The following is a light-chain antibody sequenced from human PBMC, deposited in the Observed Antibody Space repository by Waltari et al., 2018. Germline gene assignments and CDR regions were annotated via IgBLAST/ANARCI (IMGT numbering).Light chain of an antibody. CDR2: GAS. CDR3: QKYGSSPLT. J-gene: IGKJ4*01. V-gene: IGKV3-20*01. CDR1: QSFSNY. Sequence: VLLTQSPATLSLSPGERATLSCRASQSFSNYLAWYQQKPGQAPRLLIYGASSRATGIPDRFSGSGSGTEFTLTISSLEPEDFAVYYCQKYGSSPLTFGGGTKVEIK.